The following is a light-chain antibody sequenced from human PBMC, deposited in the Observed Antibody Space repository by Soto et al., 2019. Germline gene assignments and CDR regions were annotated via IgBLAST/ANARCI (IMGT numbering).Light chain of an antibody. CDR1: SSDVGGYNY. CDR3: GSYTSSSTPYV. V-gene: IGLV2-14*01. Sequence: QSALTQPASVSGSPGQSITISCTGTSSDVGGYNYVSWYQQHPSKAPKLMIYDVSNRPSGVSNRFSGSKSGNTASLTISGLQSEDEADYYCGSYTSSSTPYVFGTGTKVTVL. J-gene: IGLJ1*01. CDR2: DVS.